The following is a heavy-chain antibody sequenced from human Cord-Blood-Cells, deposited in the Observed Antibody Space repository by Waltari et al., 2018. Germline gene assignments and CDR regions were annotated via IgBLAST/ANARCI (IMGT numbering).Heavy chain of an antibody. D-gene: IGHD6-6*01. J-gene: IGHJ5*02. CDR1: GGSFSGYY. CDR2: INHSGST. Sequence: QVQLQQWGAGLLKPSETLSLTCAVYGGSFSGYYWSWIRQPPGKGLEWIGEINHSGSTNYNPSLKSRVTISVDTSKNQFSLKLSSVTAADTAVYYCARGVSGIAARPDELRFDPWGQGTLVTVSS. V-gene: IGHV4-34*01. CDR3: ARGVSGIAARPDELRFDP.